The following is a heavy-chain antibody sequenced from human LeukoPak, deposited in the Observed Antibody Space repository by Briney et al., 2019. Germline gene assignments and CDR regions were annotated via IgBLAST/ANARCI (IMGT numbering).Heavy chain of an antibody. Sequence: PSETLSLTCAVYGGSFSGYYWSWIRQPPGNGLEWIGYIYYSGITNYNPSLKSRVTMSVDTSKNQFPLNLSSVTAADTAVYYCARDSRYCNSISCYGRPGYYGLDVWGQGTTVTVSS. CDR2: IYYSGIT. CDR1: GGSFSGYY. J-gene: IGHJ6*02. V-gene: IGHV4-59*01. CDR3: ARDSRYCNSISCYGRPGYYGLDV. D-gene: IGHD2-2*01.